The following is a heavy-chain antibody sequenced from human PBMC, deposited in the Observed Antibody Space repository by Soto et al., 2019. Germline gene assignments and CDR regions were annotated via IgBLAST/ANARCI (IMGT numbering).Heavy chain of an antibody. CDR1: GFTFTSFT. Sequence: EVQLLQSGGALVQPGGSLRLSCAASGFTFTSFTMNWVRQVPGKGLERVSAISGSGYNTYDADSVRGRFTISRDNSKNMWDLQMNSLRGDEAAVYFCAKSIRTTLSVYDYWGQGALVTVSS. J-gene: IGHJ4*02. CDR3: AKSIRTTLSVYDY. D-gene: IGHD4-17*01. V-gene: IGHV3-23*01. CDR2: ISGSGYNT.